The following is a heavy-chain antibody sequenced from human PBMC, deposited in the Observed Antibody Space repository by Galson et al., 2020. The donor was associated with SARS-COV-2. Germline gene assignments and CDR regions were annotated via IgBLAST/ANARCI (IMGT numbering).Heavy chain of an antibody. V-gene: IGHV4-39*01. Sequence: SETLSLTCTVSGGSISSSSYYWGWIRQPPGKGLEWIGSIYYSGSTYYNPSLKSRVTISVDTSKNQFSLKLSSVTAADTAVYYCARSGLERQVNWFDPWGQGTLVTGSS. CDR3: ARSGLERQVNWFDP. J-gene: IGHJ5*02. CDR2: IYYSGST. CDR1: GGSISSSSYY. D-gene: IGHD1-1*01.